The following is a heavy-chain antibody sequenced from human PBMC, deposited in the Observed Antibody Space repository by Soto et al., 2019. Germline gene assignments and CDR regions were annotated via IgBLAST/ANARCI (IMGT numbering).Heavy chain of an antibody. CDR3: ARESGGYDSSTRYGLDV. CDR1: GGSISSVGHY. CDR2: IYYSGST. V-gene: IGHV4-31*03. D-gene: IGHD6-25*01. J-gene: IGHJ6*02. Sequence: QVQLQESGPGLVKPSQTLSLTCSVSGGSISSVGHYWTWIRQQPGKGLEWIGYIYYSGSTDYNPSLKSRVTISVDRSKNQFSLNLSSVTAADTAIYYCARESGGYDSSTRYGLDVWGQGTTLTVSS.